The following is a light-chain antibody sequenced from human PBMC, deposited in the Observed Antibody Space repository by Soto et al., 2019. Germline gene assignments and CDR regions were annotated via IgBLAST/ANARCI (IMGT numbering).Light chain of an antibody. Sequence: DIQMTQSPSTLSGSVGDRVTITCRASQSISSWLAWYQQKPGKAPKLLIYDASSLESGVPSRFSGSGSGTEFTLTISSLQPDGFATYYCQQYNSYIWTFGQGTKVDIK. J-gene: IGKJ1*01. CDR3: QQYNSYIWT. CDR1: QSISSW. V-gene: IGKV1-5*01. CDR2: DAS.